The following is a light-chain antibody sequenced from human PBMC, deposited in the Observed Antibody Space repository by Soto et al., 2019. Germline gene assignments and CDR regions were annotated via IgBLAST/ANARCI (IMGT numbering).Light chain of an antibody. CDR2: DAS. J-gene: IGKJ1*01. CDR3: QQYATSPLT. V-gene: IGKV3-20*01. CDR1: QSVANNY. Sequence: ENVLTQSPGTLSLSPGERATLSCRTSQSVANNYLAWYKQKPGQSPRLLIYDASNRATGIPDRFSGSGSGTDFTLTINRLDPDDFSVFYCQQYATSPLTFGQGTKVEVK.